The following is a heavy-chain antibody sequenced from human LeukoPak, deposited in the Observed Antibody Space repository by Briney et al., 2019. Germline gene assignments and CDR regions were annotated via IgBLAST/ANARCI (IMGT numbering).Heavy chain of an antibody. CDR1: GYTFTSYG. CDR2: ISAYNGNT. Sequence: ASVKVSCKASGYTFTSYGISWVRQAPGQGLEWMGWISAYNGNTNYAQKLQGRVTMTTDTSTSTACMELRSLRSDDTAVYYCARGPEYYYGSGSYDYYGTDVWGQGTTVTVSS. CDR3: ARGPEYYYGSGSYDYYGTDV. D-gene: IGHD3-10*01. V-gene: IGHV1-18*01. J-gene: IGHJ6*02.